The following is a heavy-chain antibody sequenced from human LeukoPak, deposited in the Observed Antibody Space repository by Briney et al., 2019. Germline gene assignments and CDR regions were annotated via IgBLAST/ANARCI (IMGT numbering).Heavy chain of an antibody. CDR3: ARDRGRRGWFDP. CDR1: GGPIISYY. D-gene: IGHD3-10*01. V-gene: IGHV4-59*01. J-gene: IGHJ5*02. Sequence: SETLSLTCTVSGGPIISYYWSWIRQPPGKGLEWIGYIYYSGSTNYNPSLKSRVTISVDTSKNQFSLKLSSVTAADTAVYYCARDRGRRGWFDPWGQGTLVTVSS. CDR2: IYYSGST.